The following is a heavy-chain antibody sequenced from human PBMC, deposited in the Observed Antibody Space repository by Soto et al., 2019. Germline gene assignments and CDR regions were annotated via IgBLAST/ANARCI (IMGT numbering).Heavy chain of an antibody. Sequence: QVQLVQSGAEVKKPGSSVKVSCKASGGTFSSYAISWVRQAPGQGLEWMGGIIPIFGTANYAQKFQGRVTITSDEPTSTVYMELSSRRSEDTAVYYCARESRYCSGGSCYFLPGIDYWGQGTLVTVSS. CDR3: ARESRYCSGGSCYFLPGIDY. J-gene: IGHJ4*02. V-gene: IGHV1-69*05. CDR1: GGTFSSYA. CDR2: IIPIFGTA. D-gene: IGHD2-15*01.